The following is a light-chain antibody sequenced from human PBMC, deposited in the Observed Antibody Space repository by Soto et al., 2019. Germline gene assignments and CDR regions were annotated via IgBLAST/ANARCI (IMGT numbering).Light chain of an antibody. CDR1: QSVSSSY. J-gene: IGKJ4*01. CDR3: QQYGSSPQVT. CDR2: GAS. V-gene: IGKV3-20*01. Sequence: EIVLTQSPGTLSLSPGERATLSCRASQSVSSSYLAWYQQKPGQAPRLLIYGASSRATGIPDRFSGSGSGTDFTLTISRLEHEDVAVYYCQQYGSSPQVTFGGGTKVEIK.